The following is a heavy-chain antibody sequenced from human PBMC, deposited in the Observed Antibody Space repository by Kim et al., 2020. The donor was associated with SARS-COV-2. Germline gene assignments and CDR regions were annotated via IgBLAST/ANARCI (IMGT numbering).Heavy chain of an antibody. J-gene: IGHJ4*02. D-gene: IGHD3-10*01. CDR3: ARPSSSHFDF. CDR1: GFIFRNFG. CDR2: ISNDGTTT. V-gene: IGHV3-33*05. Sequence: GGSLRLSCAASGFIFRNFGMHWVRQAPGKGLEWVAFISNDGTTTIYADSVRGQFTISRDYSENKLYLQMDSLSAGDTAVYYCARPSSSHFDFWGQGTLVT.